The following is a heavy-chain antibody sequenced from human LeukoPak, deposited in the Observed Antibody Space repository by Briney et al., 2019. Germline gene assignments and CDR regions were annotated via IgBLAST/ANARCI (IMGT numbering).Heavy chain of an antibody. J-gene: IGHJ3*02. D-gene: IGHD1-26*01. CDR2: ISSSSSYI. Sequence: GGSLRLSCAASGFTFSSYSMNWVRQAPGKGLEWVSSISSSSSYIYYADSVKGRFTISRDNAKNSLYLQMNSLRAEDTAVYYCTTGGGGSSGAFDIWGQGTMVTVSS. V-gene: IGHV3-21*01. CDR1: GFTFSSYS. CDR3: TTGGGGSSGAFDI.